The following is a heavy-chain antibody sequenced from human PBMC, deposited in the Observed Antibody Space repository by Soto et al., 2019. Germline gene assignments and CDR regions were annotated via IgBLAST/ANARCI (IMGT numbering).Heavy chain of an antibody. D-gene: IGHD2-2*01. CDR2: INPSGGST. CDR3: ARGIIVVVPAANGLIDY. J-gene: IGHJ4*02. Sequence: GASVKVSCKASGYTFTSYYMHWVRQAPGQGLEKMGIINPSGGSTSYAQSFKGRVTMTRDTSTSTVYMELSSLRSEDTAVYYCARGIIVVVPAANGLIDYGGQGTLVTVSS. CDR1: GYTFTSYY. V-gene: IGHV1-46*03.